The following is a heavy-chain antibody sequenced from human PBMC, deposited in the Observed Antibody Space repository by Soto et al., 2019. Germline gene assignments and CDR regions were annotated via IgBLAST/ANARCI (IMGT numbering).Heavy chain of an antibody. CDR3: ARDIYYYDSSGYYHFDY. D-gene: IGHD3-22*01. J-gene: IGHJ4*02. CDR2: ISAYNGNT. V-gene: IGHV1-18*01. Sequence: ASVKVSCKASGYTFTSYGISWVRQAPGQGLEWMGWISAYNGNTNYAQKLQGRVTMTTDTSTSTAYMELRSLRSDDTAVYYCARDIYYYDSSGYYHFDYWGQGTLVTVSS. CDR1: GYTFTSYG.